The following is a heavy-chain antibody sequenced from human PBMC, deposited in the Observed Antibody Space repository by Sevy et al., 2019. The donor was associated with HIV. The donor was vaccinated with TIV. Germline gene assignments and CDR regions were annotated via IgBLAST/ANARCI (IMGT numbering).Heavy chain of an antibody. D-gene: IGHD2-15*01. CDR1: GFTFSSYG. CDR2: ISYDGSNK. V-gene: IGHV3-30*18. J-gene: IGHJ5*02. Sequence: GGSLRLPCAASGFTFSSYGMHWVRQAPGKGLEWVAVISYDGSNKYYADSVKGRFTISRDNSKNTLYLQMNSLRAEDTAVYYCAKGSGGSCFNWFDPWGQGTLVTVSS. CDR3: AKGSGGSCFNWFDP.